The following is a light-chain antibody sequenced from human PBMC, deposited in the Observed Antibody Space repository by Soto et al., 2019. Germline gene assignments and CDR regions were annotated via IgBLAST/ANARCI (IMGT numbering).Light chain of an antibody. Sequence: ALTQPASVSGSPGQSITISCTGTSSDVGGYNYVSWYQQHPGKAPKFMIYDVSNRPSGVSNRFSGSKSGNTASLSISGLQAEDEADYYCSSYITSNTRQIVFGPGTKVTVL. CDR2: DVS. V-gene: IGLV2-14*01. CDR1: SSDVGGYNY. J-gene: IGLJ1*01. CDR3: SSYITSNTRQIV.